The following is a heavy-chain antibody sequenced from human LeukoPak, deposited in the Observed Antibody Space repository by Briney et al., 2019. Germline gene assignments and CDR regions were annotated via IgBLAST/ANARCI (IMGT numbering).Heavy chain of an antibody. Sequence: PSETLSLTCTVSGYSISSGYYWGWIRQPPGKGLEWIGSIYHSGSTYYNPSLKSRVTISVDTSKNQFSLKLSSVTAADTAVYYCARASTRRSSGWAQMFDYWGQGTLVTVSS. CDR3: ARASTRRSSGWAQMFDY. V-gene: IGHV4-38-2*02. J-gene: IGHJ4*02. CDR2: IYHSGST. D-gene: IGHD6-19*01. CDR1: GYSISSGYY.